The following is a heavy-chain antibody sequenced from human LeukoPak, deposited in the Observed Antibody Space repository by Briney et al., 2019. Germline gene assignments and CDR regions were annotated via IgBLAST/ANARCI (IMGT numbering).Heavy chain of an antibody. Sequence: SGTLSLTCAVSGGSISSSNWWSWVRQPPGKGLEWIGYVCYNGTTNYNPSLRNRVAISIDTSKNQFSLKLNSATAADTAVYYCATSGGFNSPRHYWGQGTLVTVSS. V-gene: IGHV4-4*02. D-gene: IGHD3-16*01. J-gene: IGHJ4*02. CDR3: ATSGGFNSPRHY. CDR2: VCYNGTT. CDR1: GGSISSSNW.